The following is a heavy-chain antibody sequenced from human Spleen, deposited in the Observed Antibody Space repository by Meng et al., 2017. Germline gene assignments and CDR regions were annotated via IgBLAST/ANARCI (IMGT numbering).Heavy chain of an antibody. CDR3: ARPRRVIADFDY. D-gene: IGHD3-16*02. V-gene: IGHV4-39*01. CDR2: IYYTGST. CDR1: GGSISSSSYY. J-gene: IGHJ4*02. Sequence: QLQLQESGPGLVKPSETLSLTCTVSGGSISSSSYYWGWIRQPPGKGLEWIGSIYYTGSTYYNPSLKSRVTISVDTSKNQFSLKLNSVTAADTAVYYCARPRRVIADFDYWGQGTLVTVFS.